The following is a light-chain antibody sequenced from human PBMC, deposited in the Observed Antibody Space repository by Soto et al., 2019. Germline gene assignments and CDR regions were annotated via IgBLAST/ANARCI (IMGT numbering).Light chain of an antibody. CDR3: SSYTSSSTRV. Sequence: QSPLTQPASVSGSPGQSITISSTGTSSDVGGYNYVSWYQQHPGKAPKLMIYEVSNRPSGVSNRFSGSKSGNTASLTISGLQAEDEADYYCSSYTSSSTRVFGTGTKLTVL. CDR2: EVS. CDR1: SSDVGGYNY. J-gene: IGLJ1*01. V-gene: IGLV2-14*01.